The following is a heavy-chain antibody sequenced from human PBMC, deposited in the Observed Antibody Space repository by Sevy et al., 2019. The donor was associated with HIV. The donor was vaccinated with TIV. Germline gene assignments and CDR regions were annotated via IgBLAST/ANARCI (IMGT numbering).Heavy chain of an antibody. D-gene: IGHD3-10*01. V-gene: IGHV2-5*02. Sequence: SGPTLVKPTQTLTLTCTFSGFSLTTTGVGVGWIRQPPGKALEYLAVIYWDDDKPNSPSLGSRLTITKDTSKNQVVLSMANVDPVDTATYYCAHLPHYYSNYYFDYWGQGTLVTVSS. J-gene: IGHJ4*02. CDR1: GFSLTTTGVG. CDR2: IYWDDDK. CDR3: AHLPHYYSNYYFDY.